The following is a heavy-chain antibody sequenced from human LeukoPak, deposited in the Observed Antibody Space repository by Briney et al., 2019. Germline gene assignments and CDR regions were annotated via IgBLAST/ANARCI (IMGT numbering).Heavy chain of an antibody. CDR3: ARGVWLGELSFDY. D-gene: IGHD3-10*01. J-gene: IGHJ4*02. V-gene: IGHV3-48*03. CDR2: ISSSGSTI. Sequence: QPGGSLRLSCAASGFTFSSYEMNWVRQAPGKGLEWVSYISSSGSTIYYADSVKGRFTISRDNAKNSLYLQMNSLRAEDTAVYYCARGVWLGELSFDYWGQGTLVTVSS. CDR1: GFTFSSYE.